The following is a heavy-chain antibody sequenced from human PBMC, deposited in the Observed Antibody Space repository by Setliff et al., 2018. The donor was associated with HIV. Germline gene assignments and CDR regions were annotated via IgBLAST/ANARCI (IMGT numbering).Heavy chain of an antibody. CDR1: GGSVSNYY. CDR2: NYSTGST. CDR3: SGMDITGTWRWFDP. D-gene: IGHD1-7*01. V-gene: IGHV4-4*07. Sequence: SETLSLTCTVSGGSVSNYYWSWIRQPAGDGLEWIWRNYSTGSTNYNPALKSRVTMSIATYKNQFSLKLDSVTAADAAIYCCSGMDITGTWRWFDPWGLGTPVTVSS. J-gene: IGHJ5*02.